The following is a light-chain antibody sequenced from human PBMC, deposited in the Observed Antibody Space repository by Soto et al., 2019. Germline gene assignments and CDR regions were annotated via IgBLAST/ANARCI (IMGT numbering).Light chain of an antibody. V-gene: IGKV1-39*01. CDR2: SAS. J-gene: IGKJ4*01. CDR3: QQSFTIPPT. CDR1: QFVSSY. Sequence: DIQMTQSPSSLSASVGDRITITCRASQFVSSYVNWYQQKPGTAPKLLIYSASSLQIGVPSRFRGGSSGTDFTLTISSLQPEDFATYYCQQSFTIPPTFGGGTKVEIK.